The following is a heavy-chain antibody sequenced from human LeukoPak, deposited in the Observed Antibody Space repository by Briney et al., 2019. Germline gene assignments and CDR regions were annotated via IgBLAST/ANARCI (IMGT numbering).Heavy chain of an antibody. CDR1: GYTFTSYG. CDR3: ARDQISYGSGSYYS. D-gene: IGHD3-10*01. V-gene: IGHV1-18*01. CDR2: ISAYNGNT. Sequence: ASVKVSCKASGYTFTSYGISWVRQPPGQGLEWMGWISAYNGNTNYAQKLQGRVTMTTDTSTSTAYMELRSLRSDDTAVYYCARDQISYGSGSYYSWGQGTLVTVSS. J-gene: IGHJ4*02.